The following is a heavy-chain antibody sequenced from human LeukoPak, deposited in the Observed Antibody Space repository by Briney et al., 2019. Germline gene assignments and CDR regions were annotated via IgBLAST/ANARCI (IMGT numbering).Heavy chain of an antibody. CDR2: ICTSGST. D-gene: IGHD2/OR15-2a*01. CDR1: GGSISSYY. J-gene: IGHJ5*02. Sequence: PSETLSLTCTVSGGSISSYYWSWIRQPAGKGLEWIGRICTSGSTNYNPSLKSRLTMSVVTSKNQFSLKLSSVTAADTAVYYCARDTLSWFDPWGQGTLVTVSS. V-gene: IGHV4-4*07. CDR3: ARDTLSWFDP.